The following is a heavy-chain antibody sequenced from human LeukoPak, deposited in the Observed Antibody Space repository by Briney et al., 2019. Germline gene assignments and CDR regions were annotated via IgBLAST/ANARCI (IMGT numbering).Heavy chain of an antibody. CDR1: GFTFSSYA. CDR3: AKLKFGELCEYFDY. CDR2: ISGSGGST. Sequence: PGGSLRLSCAASGFTFSSYAMSWVRQAPGKGLEGVSAISGSGGSTYYADSVKGRFTISRDNSKNTLYLQMNSLRAEDTAVYYCAKLKFGELCEYFDYWGQGTLVTVSS. V-gene: IGHV3-23*01. D-gene: IGHD3-10*01. J-gene: IGHJ4*02.